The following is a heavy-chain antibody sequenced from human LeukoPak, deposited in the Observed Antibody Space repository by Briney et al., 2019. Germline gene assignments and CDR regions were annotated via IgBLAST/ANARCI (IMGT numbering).Heavy chain of an antibody. Sequence: PSETLSLTCTVSGGSISSGDYYWSWVRQPPGKGLEWIGYIYYSGSTNYNPSLKSRVTISVDTSKNQFSLKLSSVTAADTAVYYCARLGGYSYGLFDYWGQGTLVTVSS. CDR1: GGSISSGDYY. J-gene: IGHJ4*02. CDR2: IYYSGST. D-gene: IGHD5-18*01. CDR3: ARLGGYSYGLFDY. V-gene: IGHV4-61*08.